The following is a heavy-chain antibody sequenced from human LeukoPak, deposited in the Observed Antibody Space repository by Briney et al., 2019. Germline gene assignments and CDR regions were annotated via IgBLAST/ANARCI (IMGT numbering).Heavy chain of an antibody. CDR1: GFTFDDFG. CDR3: AAYSGSYPEYFQY. V-gene: IGHV3-20*04. D-gene: IGHD1-26*01. Sequence: PGGSLRLSCVASGFTFDDFGMTWVRQAPGKGLEWVSGINWNGGRTVYADSLKGRFTISRDNAKNSLYLQMNSLRAEDTAVYYCAAYSGSYPEYFQYWGQGILVTVSS. CDR2: INWNGGRT. J-gene: IGHJ1*01.